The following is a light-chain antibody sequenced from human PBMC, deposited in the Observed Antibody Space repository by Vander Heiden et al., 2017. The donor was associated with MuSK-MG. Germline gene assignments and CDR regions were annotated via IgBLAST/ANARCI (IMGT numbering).Light chain of an antibody. V-gene: IGLV3-21*02. J-gene: IGLJ2*01. CDR2: DDS. Sequence: SYVLTQPPSLSLAPGQTARIPCGGNNLGSKSVHWYQQSPGQAPVLVVYDDSDRPSGIPERFSGSKSGNTATLTISRVEAEDEADYYCQVWDSRSDHRIFGGGTKRSVL. CDR3: QVWDSRSDHRI. CDR1: NLGSKS.